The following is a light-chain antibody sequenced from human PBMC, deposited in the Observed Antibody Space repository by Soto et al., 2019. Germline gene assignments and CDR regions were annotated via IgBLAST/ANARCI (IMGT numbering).Light chain of an antibody. CDR2: HDN. V-gene: IGLV1-47*02. CDR3: ASWDDSLRGYV. CDR1: SSNIGNDF. Sequence: SSLTQPPSASGTPGQRITISCSGSSSNIGNDFLYWYQQLPGTAPKLLTYHDNHRPSGVPDRFSGSKSGTSASLVIAGLRSEEEADYYCASWDDSLRGYVFGTGTKVTVL. J-gene: IGLJ1*01.